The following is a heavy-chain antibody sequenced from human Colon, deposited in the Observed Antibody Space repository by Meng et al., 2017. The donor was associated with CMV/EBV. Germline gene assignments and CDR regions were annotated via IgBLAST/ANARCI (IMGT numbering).Heavy chain of an antibody. J-gene: IGHJ4*02. D-gene: IGHD6-6*01. CDR2: VNSDESST. CDR1: GFTFRIYW. V-gene: IGHV3-74*01. CDR3: ARGGAYSTSSFDY. Sequence: AASGFTFRIYWMPCVRQAPGKGLVWVSHVNSDESSTSYADSVKGRFTISRDNAKNTLYLQMHSLRAEDTAVYYCARGGAYSTSSFDYWGQGTLVTVSS.